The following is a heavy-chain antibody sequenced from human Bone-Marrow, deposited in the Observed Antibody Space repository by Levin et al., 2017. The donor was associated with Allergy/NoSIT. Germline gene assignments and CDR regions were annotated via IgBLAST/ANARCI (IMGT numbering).Heavy chain of an antibody. V-gene: IGHV3-66*01. CDR2: IHSGGRK. D-gene: IGHD5-12*01. Sequence: GGSLRLSCAASGFTISTNYMSWVRQVPGKGLEWVSIIHSGGRKNYADSVKGRFTISRDNYNNTRYLQMNSLRGEDTAIYYGARDDVVATNHWGQGTLVIVSS. CDR1: GFTISTNY. CDR3: ARDDVVATNH. J-gene: IGHJ4*02.